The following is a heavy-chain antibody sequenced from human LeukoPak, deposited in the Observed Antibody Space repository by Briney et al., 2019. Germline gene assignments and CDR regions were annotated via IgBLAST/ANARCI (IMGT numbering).Heavy chain of an antibody. D-gene: IGHD2-21*01. CDR3: ARYRGDLLDYYMDV. CDR1: GNSISSGDNY. CDR2: IDYSGST. J-gene: IGHJ6*03. Sequence: PSETLSLTCTVSGNSISSGDNYWTWIRQPPGKGLEWIGYIDYSGSTNYSPSLKSRVSISLGTSKSQFSLRLSSVTAADTAVYYCARYRGDLLDYYMDVWGKGTTVTVSS. V-gene: IGHV4-61*08.